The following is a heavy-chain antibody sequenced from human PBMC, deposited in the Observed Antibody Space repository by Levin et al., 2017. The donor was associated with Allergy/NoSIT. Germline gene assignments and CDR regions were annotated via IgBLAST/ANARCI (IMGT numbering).Heavy chain of an antibody. CDR3: ARDFSSTRGTSTWYDCFDP. V-gene: IGHV1-18*01. CDR1: GYTFHNFG. CDR2: ISTYSSDT. J-gene: IGHJ5*02. D-gene: IGHD6-13*01. Sequence: ASVKVSCKTSGYTFHNFGISWVRQAPGQGLEWMGWISTYSSDTRYAREFQGRVTMTTETSTNTAYMELTSLRSDDTAVYYCARDFSSTRGTSTWYDCFDPWGQGTLVIVSS.